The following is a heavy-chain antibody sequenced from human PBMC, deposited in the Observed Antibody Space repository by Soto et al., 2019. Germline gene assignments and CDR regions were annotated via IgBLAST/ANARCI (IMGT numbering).Heavy chain of an antibody. CDR3: AKVDSSGAHLDY. CDR1: GFTFSSYG. CDR2: ISYDGSNK. Sequence: QVQLVESGGGVVQPGRSLRLSCAASGFTFSSYGMHWVRQAPGKGLEWVAVISYDGSNKYYADSVKGRFTISRDNSKNTLYLQMNSLRAEDTAVYYCAKVDSSGAHLDYWGQGTLVTVSS. D-gene: IGHD3-22*01. J-gene: IGHJ4*02. V-gene: IGHV3-30*18.